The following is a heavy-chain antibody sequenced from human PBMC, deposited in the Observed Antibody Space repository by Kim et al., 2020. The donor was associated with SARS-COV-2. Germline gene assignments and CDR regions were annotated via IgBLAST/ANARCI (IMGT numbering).Heavy chain of an antibody. V-gene: IGHV4-39*01. D-gene: IGHD3-22*01. J-gene: IGHJ4*02. Sequence: PSPKSRVPISVDTSKNQCSLKLSSVTAADTAVDYCARYSYDSSAYYVFDYWGQGTLVTVSS. CDR3: ARYSYDSSAYYVFDY.